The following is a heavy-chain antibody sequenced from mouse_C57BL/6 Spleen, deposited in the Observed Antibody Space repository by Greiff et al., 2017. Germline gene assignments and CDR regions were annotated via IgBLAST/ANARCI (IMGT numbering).Heavy chain of an antibody. J-gene: IGHJ4*01. D-gene: IGHD1-2*01. CDR3: AVGHHYCEDIDD. CDR1: GYTFTDYD. CDR2: IDPETGGT. V-gene: IGHV1-15*01. Sequence: QVQLQQSGAELVRPGASVTLSCKASGYTFTDYDMNWVKQTPGQGLEWIGAIDPETGGTAYNQKFKGKATLTADKSSSTAYMELRSLTSEDSAVYYCAVGHHYCEDIDDWGTGTTVTVSS.